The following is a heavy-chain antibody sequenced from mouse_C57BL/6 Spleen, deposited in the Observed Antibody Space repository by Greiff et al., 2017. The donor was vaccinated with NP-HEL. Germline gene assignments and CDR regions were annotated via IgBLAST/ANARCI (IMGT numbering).Heavy chain of an antibody. Sequence: QVQLQQSGAELVKPGASVKISCKASGYAFSSYWMNWVKQRPGKGLEWIGQIYPGDGDTNYNGKFKGKATLTADKSSSTAYMQLSSLTSEDSAVYFCARTINYGSSYDDYWYFDVWGTGTTVTVSS. D-gene: IGHD1-1*01. CDR3: ARTINYGSSYDDYWYFDV. CDR1: GYAFSSYW. CDR2: IYPGDGDT. J-gene: IGHJ1*03. V-gene: IGHV1-80*01.